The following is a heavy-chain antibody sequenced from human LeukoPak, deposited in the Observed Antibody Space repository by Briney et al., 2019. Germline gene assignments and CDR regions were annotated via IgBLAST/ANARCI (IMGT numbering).Heavy chain of an antibody. Sequence: GGSLRLSCAASGFTFSSYGMSWVRQAPGKGLEWVSTISAISGSTYFADSVKGRFTISRDNSKNTLYLQMNSLRAEDTAVYYCAKGGSSSWDYFDHWGQGTLVTVSS. CDR1: GFTFSSYG. CDR3: AKGGSSSWDYFDH. D-gene: IGHD6-13*01. J-gene: IGHJ4*02. V-gene: IGHV3-23*01. CDR2: ISAISGST.